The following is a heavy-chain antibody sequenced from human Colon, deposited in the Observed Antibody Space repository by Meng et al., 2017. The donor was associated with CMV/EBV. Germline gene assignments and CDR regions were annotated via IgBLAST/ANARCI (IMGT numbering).Heavy chain of an antibody. CDR2: VTGSGAIT. Sequence: GESLKISCTASGFTFNSYALSWVRQPPGKGLQWVAAVTGSGAITYFADSVKGRFSISRDNSKNTVHLQMNSLRAEDTAVYYCYSYYYDSSGYSDYWGQGTLVTVSS. CDR3: YSYYYDSSGYSDY. CDR1: GFTFNSYA. D-gene: IGHD3-22*01. V-gene: IGHV3-23*01. J-gene: IGHJ4*02.